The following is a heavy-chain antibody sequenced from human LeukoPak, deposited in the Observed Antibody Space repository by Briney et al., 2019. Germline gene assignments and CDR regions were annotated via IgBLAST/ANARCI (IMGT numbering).Heavy chain of an antibody. CDR2: INPSGGST. Sequence: ASVKVSCKASGYTFTSYYMHWVRQAPGQGLEWMGIINPSGGSTSYAQKFQGRVTMTRDTSTSTVYMELSSLRSEDTAVYYCARDPNPDSSGYDSWFDPWGQGTLVTVSS. D-gene: IGHD3-22*01. CDR3: ARDPNPDSSGYDSWFDP. J-gene: IGHJ5*02. CDR1: GYTFTSYY. V-gene: IGHV1-46*01.